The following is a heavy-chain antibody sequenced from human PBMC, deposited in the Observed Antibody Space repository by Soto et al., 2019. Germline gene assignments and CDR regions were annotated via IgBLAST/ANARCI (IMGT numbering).Heavy chain of an antibody. Sequence: GGSLRLSCAAPGFTFSDYFMSWIRQSPGKGLEWVSYISLTGTTIYYADSVKGRFTISRDNAKNSLYLQMNNLRAEDTAVYYCARGSKYPGYWGQGTLVTVSS. CDR3: ARGSKYPGY. CDR1: GFTFSDYF. D-gene: IGHD2-2*02. J-gene: IGHJ4*02. CDR2: ISLTGTTI. V-gene: IGHV3-11*01.